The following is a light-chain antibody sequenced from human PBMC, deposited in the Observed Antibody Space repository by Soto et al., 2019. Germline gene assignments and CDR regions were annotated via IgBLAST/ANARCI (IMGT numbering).Light chain of an antibody. CDR2: KAS. CDR3: QQLSDYPYT. CDR1: QTISSW. J-gene: IGKJ2*01. Sequence: DIPMTQSPSTLSGSVGDRVTITCRASQTISSWLAWYQQKAGKAPKLLIYKASTLKSGVPSRFSGSGSGTEFTLYISGVQFGDFATYFCQQLSDYPYTFGQGTKLEI. V-gene: IGKV1-5*03.